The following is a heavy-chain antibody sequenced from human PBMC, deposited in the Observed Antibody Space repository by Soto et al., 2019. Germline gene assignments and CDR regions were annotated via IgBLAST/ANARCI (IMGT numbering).Heavy chain of an antibody. CDR2: IIPIFGTA. CDR1: GGTFSSYA. Sequence: QVQLVQSGAEVKKPGSSVKVSCKASGGTFSSYAISWVRQTPGQGLEWMGGIIPIFGTANYAQKFQGRVTITAAESTSTTKMELGSLRSEDTAVYYCARDQNYYGSGSYAFDYWVQGTLVTVSS. V-gene: IGHV1-69*01. D-gene: IGHD3-10*01. CDR3: ARDQNYYGSGSYAFDY. J-gene: IGHJ4*02.